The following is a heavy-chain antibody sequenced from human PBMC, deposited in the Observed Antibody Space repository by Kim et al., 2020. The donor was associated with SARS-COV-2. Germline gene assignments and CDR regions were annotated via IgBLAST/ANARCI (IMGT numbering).Heavy chain of an antibody. CDR1: GGSISSGGYY. CDR2: IYYSGST. D-gene: IGHD2-2*01. CDR3: ARDRAKSSTSNYYYYYMDV. J-gene: IGHJ6*03. V-gene: IGHV4-31*03. Sequence: SETLSLTCTVSGGSISSGGYYWSWIRQHQGKGLEWIGYIYYSGSTYYNPSLKSRVTISVDTSKNQFSLKLSSVTAAHTAVYYCARDRAKSSTSNYYYYYMDVWGQGTPVTVSS.